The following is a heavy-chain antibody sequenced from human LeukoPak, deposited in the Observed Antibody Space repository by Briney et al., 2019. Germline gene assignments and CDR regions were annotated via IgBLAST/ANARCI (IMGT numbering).Heavy chain of an antibody. CDR2: IWYDGSNK. CDR3: AAISYSGTWPVGY. J-gene: IGHJ4*02. Sequence: GESLRLSCAASGFTFSSHGMHWVRQAPGKGLEWVAVIWYDGSNKYYADSVKGRFTISRDNSNNTLYLQMNILTAEDTAVYYCAAISYSGTWPVGYWGQGILVTVTA. D-gene: IGHD6-25*01. V-gene: IGHV3-33*01. CDR1: GFTFSSHG.